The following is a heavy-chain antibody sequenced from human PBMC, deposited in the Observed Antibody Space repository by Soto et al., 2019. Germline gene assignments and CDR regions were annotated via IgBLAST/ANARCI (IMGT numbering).Heavy chain of an antibody. Sequence: GGSLRLSCAASGFTFSSYSMNWVRQAPGKGLEWVSYISSSSSTIYYADSVKGRFTISRDNSKNTLYVQMNSLRAEDTALYYCARSPQPTRGIHWYFDLWGRGILVTVSS. D-gene: IGHD1-26*01. CDR3: ARSPQPTRGIHWYFDL. J-gene: IGHJ2*01. CDR1: GFTFSSYS. V-gene: IGHV3-48*01. CDR2: ISSSSSTI.